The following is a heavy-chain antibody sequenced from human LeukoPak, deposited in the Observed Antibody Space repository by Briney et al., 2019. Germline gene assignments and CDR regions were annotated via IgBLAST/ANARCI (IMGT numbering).Heavy chain of an antibody. CDR2: INPSGGST. V-gene: IGHV1-46*01. J-gene: IGHJ4*02. D-gene: IGHD5-18*01. Sequence: GASVKVSCKASGYTFTSYYMHWVRQAPGQGLEWMGIINPSGGSTSYAQKFQGRVTMTRDTSTSTVYMELSSLRSEDTAVYYCARGPHVQEDTAMVNDFDYWGQGTLVTVSS. CDR3: ARGPHVQEDTAMVNDFDY. CDR1: GYTFTSYY.